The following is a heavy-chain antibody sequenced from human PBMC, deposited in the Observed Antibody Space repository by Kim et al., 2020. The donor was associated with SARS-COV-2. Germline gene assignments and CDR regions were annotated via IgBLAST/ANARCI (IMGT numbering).Heavy chain of an antibody. V-gene: IGHV3-21*01. J-gene: IGHJ5*02. CDR3: ARGDVVITWRWFHP. CDR2: ISSSSSYI. D-gene: IGHD3-22*01. Sequence: GRSLRLSCAASGFTFSNYSMNWVRQAPGKGLEWVSSISSSSSYIYYADSLKGRFTISRDNAKNSLYLQMNSLRAEDTAVYYCARGDVVITWRWFHPWGQGSLVTVSS. CDR1: GFTFSNYS.